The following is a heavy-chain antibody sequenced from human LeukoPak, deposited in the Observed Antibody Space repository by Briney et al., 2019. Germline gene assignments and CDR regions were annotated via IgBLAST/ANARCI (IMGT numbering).Heavy chain of an antibody. D-gene: IGHD7-27*01. V-gene: IGHV1-2*02. CDR2: INPNNGGT. J-gene: IGHJ4*02. Sequence: ASVKVSCKASGYTFTDYYIHWVRQAPGQGREWMGWINPNNGGTKFAQKFQGRVALTRDTSISTVYMDLTRLTSDDTAVYYCVREWRDTGTYCFDYWGQGTLVTVSS. CDR3: VREWRDTGTYCFDY. CDR1: GYTFTDYY.